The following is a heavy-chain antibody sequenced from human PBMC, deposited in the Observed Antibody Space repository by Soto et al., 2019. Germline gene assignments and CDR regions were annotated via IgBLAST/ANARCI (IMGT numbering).Heavy chain of an antibody. D-gene: IGHD3-16*01. CDR1: GDSISSGFYY. Sequence: TLSLTCTVSGDSISSGFYYWSWIRQHPGKGLEWIGYIYYSGSTYYNPSLKSRVTISVDTSKNQFSLKLSSVTAADTAVYYCATSLAVSSLDYWGQGTLVTVSS. CDR3: ATSLAVSSLDY. V-gene: IGHV4-31*03. CDR2: IYYSGST. J-gene: IGHJ4*02.